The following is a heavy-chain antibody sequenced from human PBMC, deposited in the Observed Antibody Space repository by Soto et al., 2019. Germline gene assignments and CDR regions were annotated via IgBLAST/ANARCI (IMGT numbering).Heavy chain of an antibody. CDR3: ARFGGVIALPYYYYYMDV. V-gene: IGHV1-8*01. J-gene: IGHJ6*03. CDR2: MNPNSGNT. CDR1: GYTFTSYD. D-gene: IGHD3-16*02. Sequence: QVQLVQSGAEVKKPGASVKVSCKASGYTFTSYDINWVRQATGQGLEWMGWMNPNSGNTGYAQKFQGRVTMTRNTSISTAYMELSSLRSEDTAVYYCARFGGVIALPYYYYYMDVWGKGTTVTVSS.